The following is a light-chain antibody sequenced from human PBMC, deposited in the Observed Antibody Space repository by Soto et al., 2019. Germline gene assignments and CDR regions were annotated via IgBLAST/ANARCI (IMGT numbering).Light chain of an antibody. CDR2: GAS. J-gene: IGKJ4*01. CDR3: QQYGSSPPLT. CDR1: QSVSSSY. Sequence: IVLTQSPGTLSLSPGERATLSCRASQSVSSSYLAWYQQKPGQAPRLLIYGASSRATGIPDRFSGSGSGTDFTLTISRLEPEDFAVYYCQQYGSSPPLTFGGGTKVDI. V-gene: IGKV3-20*01.